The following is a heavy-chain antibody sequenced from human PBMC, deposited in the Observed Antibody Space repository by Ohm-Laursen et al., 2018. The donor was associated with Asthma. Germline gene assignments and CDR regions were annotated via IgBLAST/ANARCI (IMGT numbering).Heavy chain of an antibody. Sequence: SLRLSCAASGFTFSSYAMHWVRQAPGKGLEWVAVISYDGSNKYYADSVKGRFTISRDNSKNTLYLQMNSLRAEDTAVYYCASELAYSSSWYLRSPISWFDPWGQGTLVTVSS. CDR3: ASELAYSSSWYLRSPISWFDP. CDR2: ISYDGSNK. D-gene: IGHD6-13*01. J-gene: IGHJ5*02. CDR1: GFTFSSYA. V-gene: IGHV3-30-3*01.